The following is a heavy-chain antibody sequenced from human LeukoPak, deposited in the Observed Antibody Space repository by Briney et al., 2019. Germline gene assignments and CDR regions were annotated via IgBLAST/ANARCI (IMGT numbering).Heavy chain of an antibody. Sequence: GGSLRLSCAASGFTFSFYAMSWVRQGPGKGLEWVSGISGSGGSTYYADSVKGRFTISRDNSKNTLYLQMNSLRAEDTAVYYCAKDRAAMVNCYFDYWGQGTLVAVSS. CDR1: GFTFSFYA. CDR3: AKDRAAMVNCYFDY. CDR2: ISGSGGST. D-gene: IGHD5-18*01. V-gene: IGHV3-23*01. J-gene: IGHJ4*02.